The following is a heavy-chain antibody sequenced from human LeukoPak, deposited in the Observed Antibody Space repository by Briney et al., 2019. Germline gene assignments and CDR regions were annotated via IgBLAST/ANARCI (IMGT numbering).Heavy chain of an antibody. D-gene: IGHD6-13*01. CDR2: INQHASEI. J-gene: IGHJ4*02. Sequence: PGGSLILSCAASRFTFSNYWMTWVRQAPGKGLEWVGNINQHASEINYVDSVKGRFTISRVNAENSLYLQMHSLRAEDTAIYYCARDRHINSWSNDRFDYWGQGALVTVSS. V-gene: IGHV3-7*01. CDR3: ARDRHINSWSNDRFDY. CDR1: RFTFSNYW.